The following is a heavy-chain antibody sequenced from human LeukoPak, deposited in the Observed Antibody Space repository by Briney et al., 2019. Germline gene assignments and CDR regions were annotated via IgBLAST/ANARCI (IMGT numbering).Heavy chain of an antibody. CDR3: ARERTVVGSGSLSNVTAIIYYFDY. J-gene: IGHJ4*02. V-gene: IGHV1-69*04. CDR1: GGTFSSYA. Sequence: GSSVTVSCKASGGTFSSYAISWVRQAPGQGLEWMGGINPILGIANYAQKFQGRVTITADKSTSTAYMELSILISEDTAVYYCARERTVVGSGSLSNVTAIIYYFDYWGQGTLVTVSS. D-gene: IGHD3-10*01. CDR2: INPILGIA.